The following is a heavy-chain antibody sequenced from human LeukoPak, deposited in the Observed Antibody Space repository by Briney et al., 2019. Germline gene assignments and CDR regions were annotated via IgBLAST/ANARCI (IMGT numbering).Heavy chain of an antibody. CDR2: IYYSGST. J-gene: IGHJ2*01. CDR1: GGSISSYY. V-gene: IGHV4-59*01. Sequence: PSETLSLTCTVSGGSISSYYWSWIRQPPGKGLGGIGYIYYSGSTNHNPSLKSRVTISVDTSKNQFSLKLSSVTAADTAVYYCARVGDGYNLYFDLWGRGTLVTVSS. D-gene: IGHD5-24*01. CDR3: ARVGDGYNLYFDL.